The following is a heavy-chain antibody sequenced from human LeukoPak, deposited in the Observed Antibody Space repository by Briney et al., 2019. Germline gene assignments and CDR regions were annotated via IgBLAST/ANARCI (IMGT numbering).Heavy chain of an antibody. CDR3: VREVYDGNWFDP. CDR2: ISGNGDST. CDR1: GFTFSTCA. Sequence: QPGGSLRLSCAASGFTFSTCAMHWVRQAQGKGLEYVAAISGNGDSTYYANSVKGRFTISRDNSKNTLYLHMGSLRPEDMAVYYCVREVYDGNWFDPWGQGTLVTVSS. J-gene: IGHJ5*02. V-gene: IGHV3-64*01. D-gene: IGHD3-3*01.